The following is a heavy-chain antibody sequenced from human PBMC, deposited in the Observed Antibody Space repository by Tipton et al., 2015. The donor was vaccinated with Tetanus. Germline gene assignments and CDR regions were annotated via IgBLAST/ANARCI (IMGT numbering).Heavy chain of an antibody. J-gene: IGHJ5*02. CDR2: INHSGST. CDR1: GGSFSGYY. D-gene: IGHD7-27*01. CDR3: AREVRNWGSAWFDP. Sequence: TLSLTCAVYGGSFSGYYWSWIRQPPGKGLEWIGEINHSGSTNYNPSLKSRVTISVDTSKNQFSLKLSSVTAADTAVYYCAREVRNWGSAWFDPWGQGTLVTVSS. V-gene: IGHV4-34*01.